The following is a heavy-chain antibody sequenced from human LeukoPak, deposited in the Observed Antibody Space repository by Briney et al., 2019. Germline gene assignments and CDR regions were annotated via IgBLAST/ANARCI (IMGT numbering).Heavy chain of an antibody. V-gene: IGHV4-4*02. Sequence: SETLSLTCAVSGGSISSSNWWSWVRQPPGKGLEWIGEIYHSGSTNYNPSLKSRVTISVDTSKNQFSLKLSSVTAADTAVYYCARGLGSSWYGAPFDYWGQGTLVTVSS. J-gene: IGHJ4*02. CDR3: ARGLGSSWYGAPFDY. CDR1: GGSISSSNW. CDR2: IYHSGST. D-gene: IGHD6-13*01.